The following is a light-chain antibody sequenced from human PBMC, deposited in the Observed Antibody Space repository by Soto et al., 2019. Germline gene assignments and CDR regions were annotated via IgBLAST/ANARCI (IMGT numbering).Light chain of an antibody. V-gene: IGKV2-28*01. CDR1: QSLLHSNGYNY. Sequence: DIVMTQSPLSLPVTPGEPASISCRSSQSLLHSNGYNYLDWYLQKPGQSPQLLIYLGSNRASGVPDRFSGSGSGTDFTLKISRVEDEDVGVYYCMQAIQTWKITFGQGTKMEIK. CDR3: MQAIQTWKIT. J-gene: IGKJ2*01. CDR2: LGS.